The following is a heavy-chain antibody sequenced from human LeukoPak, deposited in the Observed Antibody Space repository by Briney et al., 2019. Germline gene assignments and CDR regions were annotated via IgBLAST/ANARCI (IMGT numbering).Heavy chain of an antibody. Sequence: SETLSLTCTVSGGSLSSYYWSWIRQPPGKGLEWIGYIYYSGSTNYNPSLKSRVTISVDTSKNQFSLKLSSVTAADTAVYYCARGPSAYDYWGQGTLVTVSS. CDR3: ARGPSAYDY. D-gene: IGHD3-16*01. CDR1: GGSLSSYY. CDR2: IYYSGST. J-gene: IGHJ4*02. V-gene: IGHV4-59*01.